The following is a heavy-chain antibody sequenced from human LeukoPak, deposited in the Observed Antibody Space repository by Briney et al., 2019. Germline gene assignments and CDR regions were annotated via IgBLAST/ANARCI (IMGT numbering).Heavy chain of an antibody. Sequence: ASVKVSCKASGYTFTSYGITWVRQAPGQGLEWMGWLSTYNGNTDSAQKLQGRVTMTTDTSTSTAYMELRSLRSDDTAVYYCARGGNADSFDYWGLGTLVTVSS. CDR3: ARGGNADSFDY. J-gene: IGHJ4*02. D-gene: IGHD3-16*01. CDR2: LSTYNGNT. CDR1: GYTFTSYG. V-gene: IGHV1-18*01.